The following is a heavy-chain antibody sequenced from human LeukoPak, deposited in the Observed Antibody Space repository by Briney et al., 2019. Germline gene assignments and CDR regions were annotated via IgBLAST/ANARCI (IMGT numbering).Heavy chain of an antibody. J-gene: IGHJ4*02. CDR2: ISGDGGST. Sequence: GGSLRLSCAASGFTFDDYAMHWVRQAPGKGLEWVSLISGDGGSTYYAGSVKGRFTISRDNSKNSLYLQMNSLRTEDTALYYCATTRSGWSFYFDYWGQGTLVTVSS. CDR1: GFTFDDYA. D-gene: IGHD6-19*01. V-gene: IGHV3-43*02. CDR3: ATTRSGWSFYFDY.